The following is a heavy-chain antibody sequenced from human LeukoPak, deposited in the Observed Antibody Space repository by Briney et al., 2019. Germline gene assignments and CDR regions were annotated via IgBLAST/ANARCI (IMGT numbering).Heavy chain of an antibody. CDR1: GGSISSSNW. V-gene: IGHV4-4*02. J-gene: IGHJ4*02. CDR2: INHSGST. CDR3: ARGVRIAVAAPHLNY. Sequence: SGTLSLTCAVSGGSISSSNWWSWVRQPPGKGLEWIGEINHSGSTNYNPSLKSRVTISVDTSKNQFSLKLSSVTAADTAVYFCARGVRIAVAAPHLNYWGQGTLVTVSS. D-gene: IGHD6-19*01.